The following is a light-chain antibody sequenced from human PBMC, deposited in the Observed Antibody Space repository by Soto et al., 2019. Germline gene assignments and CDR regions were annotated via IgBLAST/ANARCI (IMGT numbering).Light chain of an antibody. CDR3: AAWDDSLNGVV. J-gene: IGLJ2*01. V-gene: IGLV1-44*01. Sequence: QSVLTQPPSASGTPGQRVTISCSGSSSNIGANPINWYQQLPGTAPKLLIYNNDQRPSGVPDRFSASKSGTSASLAISGLQSEDEADYYCAAWDDSLNGVVFGGGTKLTVL. CDR1: SSNIGANP. CDR2: NND.